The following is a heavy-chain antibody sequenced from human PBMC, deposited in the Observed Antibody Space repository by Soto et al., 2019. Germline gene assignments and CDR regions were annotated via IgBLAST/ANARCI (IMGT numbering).Heavy chain of an antibody. Sequence: QVQLQESGPGLVKPSGTLSLTCAVSGGSISSSNWWSWVRQPPGKGLEWIGEIYHSGDTNYNPSLKSRVTISVEKSKNQFSLKLSSVTAADTAVYYCARDTQYYFDYSGYRAFDIWGQGTVVTVSS. V-gene: IGHV4-4*02. CDR2: IYHSGDT. CDR3: ARDTQYYFDYSGYRAFDI. CDR1: GGSISSSNW. J-gene: IGHJ3*02. D-gene: IGHD3-22*01.